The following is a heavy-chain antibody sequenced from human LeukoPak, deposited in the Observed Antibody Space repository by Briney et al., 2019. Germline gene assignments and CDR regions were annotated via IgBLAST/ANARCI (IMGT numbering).Heavy chain of an antibody. CDR1: GFTFSSYA. Sequence: PGGSLRLSCAASGFTFSSYAMSWVRQAPGKGLEWVSAISGSGGSTYYADSVKGRFTTSRDNSKNTLYLQMNSLRAEDTAVYYCAKDNSRERYYDFWSGYQNFDYWGQGTLVTVSS. V-gene: IGHV3-23*01. D-gene: IGHD3-3*01. J-gene: IGHJ4*02. CDR2: ISGSGGST. CDR3: AKDNSRERYYDFWSGYQNFDY.